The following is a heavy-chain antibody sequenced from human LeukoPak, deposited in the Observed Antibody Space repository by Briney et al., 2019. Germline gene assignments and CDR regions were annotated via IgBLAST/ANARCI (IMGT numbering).Heavy chain of an antibody. V-gene: IGHV1-69*04. J-gene: IGHJ6*02. CDR1: GGTFSSYA. Sequence: SVKVSCKASGGTFSSYAISWVRQAPGQGLEWMGRIIPILGIANYAQKFQGRVTITADKSTSTAYMELSSLRSEDTAVYYCARGGTGTSYYYYYGMDVWGQGTTVTVSS. CDR2: IIPILGIA. CDR3: ARGGTGTSYYYYYGMDV. D-gene: IGHD1-1*01.